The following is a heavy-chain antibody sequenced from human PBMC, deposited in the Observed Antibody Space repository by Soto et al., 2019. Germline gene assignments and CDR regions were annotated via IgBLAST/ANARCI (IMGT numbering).Heavy chain of an antibody. CDR1: GGSISSYY. Sequence: SETLSLTCTVSGGSISSYYWSWIRQPPGKGLEWIGYIYYSGSTNYNPSLKSRVTISVDTSKNQFSLKLSSVTAADTAVYYCARHHSSSWWPAERGQGTLVTVSS. CDR3: ARHHSSSWWPAE. CDR2: IYYSGST. J-gene: IGHJ4*02. D-gene: IGHD6-13*01. V-gene: IGHV4-59*08.